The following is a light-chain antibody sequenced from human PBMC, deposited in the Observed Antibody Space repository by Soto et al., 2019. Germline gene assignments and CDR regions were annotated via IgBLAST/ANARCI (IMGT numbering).Light chain of an antibody. CDR1: SSDVGGYNY. Sequence: QSALTQPASVSGSPGQSITISCTGTSSDVGGYNYVSWYQQHPGKAPKLMIYDVSNRPSGVSNRFSGSKSGNTASLTISGLLAETEAYYYCSSYTSSGTVVFGGGTKLTVL. V-gene: IGLV2-14*01. J-gene: IGLJ2*01. CDR2: DVS. CDR3: SSYTSSGTVV.